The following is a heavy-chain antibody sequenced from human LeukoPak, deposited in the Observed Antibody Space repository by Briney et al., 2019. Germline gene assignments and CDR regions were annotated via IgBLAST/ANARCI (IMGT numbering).Heavy chain of an antibody. CDR2: ISSSSSYI. J-gene: IGHJ4*02. CDR1: GFTFSSYS. V-gene: IGHV3-21*01. CDR3: ARDRLQYYDFWSPNDY. Sequence: GGSLRLSCAASGFTFSSYSMNWVRQAPGKGLEWVSSISSSSSYIYYADSVKGRFTISRDNAKNSLHLQMNSLRAEDTAVYYCARDRLQYYDFWSPNDYWGQGTLVTVSS. D-gene: IGHD3-3*01.